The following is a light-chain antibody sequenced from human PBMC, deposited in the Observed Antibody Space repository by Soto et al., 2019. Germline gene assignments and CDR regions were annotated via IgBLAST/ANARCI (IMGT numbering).Light chain of an antibody. CDR1: ISDVGGYNY. Sequence: QSVLTHPASVSGSPGQSITISCTGTISDVGGYNYVSWYQQHPGKAPKLMIYEVSNRPSGVSNRFSGSKSGNTASLTISGLQAEEEADYYCSSYTTSTNIIFGTGTKVTVL. V-gene: IGLV2-14*01. J-gene: IGLJ1*01. CDR2: EVS. CDR3: SSYTTSTNII.